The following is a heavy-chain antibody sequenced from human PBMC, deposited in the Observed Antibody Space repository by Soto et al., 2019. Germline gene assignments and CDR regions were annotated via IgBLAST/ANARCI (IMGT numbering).Heavy chain of an antibody. Sequence: XATLSLTLAVYGGSFSGYYWSGIRQPPGKGLEWIGEINHSGSTNYNPSLKSRVTISVDTSKNQFSLKLSSVTAADTAVYYCARGRYCSGGSRYSDYYYYYGMDVWGQGTTVTVSS. CDR3: ARGRYCSGGSRYSDYYYYYGMDV. CDR1: GGSFSGYY. V-gene: IGHV4-34*01. CDR2: INHSGST. J-gene: IGHJ6*02. D-gene: IGHD2-15*01.